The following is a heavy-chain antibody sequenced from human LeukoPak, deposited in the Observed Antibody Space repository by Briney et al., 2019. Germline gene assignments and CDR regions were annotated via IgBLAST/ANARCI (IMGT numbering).Heavy chain of an antibody. Sequence: SQTLSLTCAISGDSVSSNSAAWHWIRQSPSRGLEWLGRTYYRSKWYNDYAVSVKSRITINPDTSKNQFSLQLNSVTPEDTAVYYCAREGLSGRTRYDAFDIWGQGTMVTVSS. J-gene: IGHJ3*02. CDR1: GDSVSSNSAA. CDR2: TYYRSKWYN. D-gene: IGHD3-10*01. V-gene: IGHV6-1*01. CDR3: AREGLSGRTRYDAFDI.